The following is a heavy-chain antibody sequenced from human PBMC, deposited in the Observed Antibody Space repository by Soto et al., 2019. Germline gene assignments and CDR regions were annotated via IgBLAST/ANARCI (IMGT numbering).Heavy chain of an antibody. CDR3: ARLGEVVAAAGTAFDP. Sequence: ASVKVSCKASGYTFTSYAMHWVRQAPGQRLEWMGWINAGNGNTKYSQKFQGRVTITRDTSASTAYMELSSLGSEDTAVYYCARLGEVVAAAGTAFDPWGQGTLVTVSS. V-gene: IGHV1-3*01. CDR2: INAGNGNT. CDR1: GYTFTSYA. J-gene: IGHJ5*02. D-gene: IGHD6-13*01.